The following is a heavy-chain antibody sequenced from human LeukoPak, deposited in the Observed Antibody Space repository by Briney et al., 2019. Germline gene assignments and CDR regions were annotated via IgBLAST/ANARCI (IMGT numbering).Heavy chain of an antibody. J-gene: IGHJ5*02. CDR1: GFTFSSYG. Sequence: GSLRLSCAASGFTFSSYGMHWVRQAPGEGLEWVALIWYDGSSKYYADSMKGRFTISRDNSENTLYLQMNSLRAEDTAVYYCAREFSYSSFDPWGQGTLVTVSS. V-gene: IGHV3-33*08. CDR2: IWYDGSSK. CDR3: AREFSYSSFDP. D-gene: IGHD2-15*01.